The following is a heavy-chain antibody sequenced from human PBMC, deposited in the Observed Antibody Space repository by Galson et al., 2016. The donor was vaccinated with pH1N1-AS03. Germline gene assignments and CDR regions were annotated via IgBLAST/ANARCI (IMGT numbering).Heavy chain of an antibody. V-gene: IGHV3-9*01. D-gene: IGHD3-10*01. J-gene: IGHJ4*02. CDR1: GFIFEDYA. CDR3: AQANGSGGYIVF. CDR2: ISWNSGAI. Sequence: SLRLSCAASGFIFEDYAMQWVRQAPGKGLEWVSGISWNSGAIGYADSVKGRFTISRDNAKETLYLQMNSLRAEDTAWYFCAQANGSGGYIVFWGQGTLVTVSS.